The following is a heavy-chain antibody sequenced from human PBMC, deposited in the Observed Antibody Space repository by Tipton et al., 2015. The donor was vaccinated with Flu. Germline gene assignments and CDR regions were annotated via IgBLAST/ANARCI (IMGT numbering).Heavy chain of an antibody. CDR1: GGSFSAYY. D-gene: IGHD3-10*01. Sequence: TLSLTCAVYGGSFSAYYWSWIRQPPGKGLEWVGEINHSGTTNYNPSLTSRVTVSADTSKKQFYLRLTSVTAADTAIYYCARDRSGSSSYYGAFDIWGQGTMVNVSS. J-gene: IGHJ3*02. V-gene: IGHV4-34*01. CDR2: INHSGTT. CDR3: ARDRSGSSSYYGAFDI.